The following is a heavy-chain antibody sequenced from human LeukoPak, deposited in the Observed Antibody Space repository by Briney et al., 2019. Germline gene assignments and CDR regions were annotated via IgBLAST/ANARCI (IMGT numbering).Heavy chain of an antibody. Sequence: GASVKVSCKVSGYTLTELSMHWVRQAPGKGLEWMGGFDPEDGETIYAQKFQGRVTMTEDTSTDTAYMELSSLRSEDTAVYYCARATEWELLVPHAFDIWGQGTTVTVSS. V-gene: IGHV1-24*01. J-gene: IGHJ3*02. CDR2: FDPEDGET. CDR1: GYTLTELS. CDR3: ARATEWELLVPHAFDI. D-gene: IGHD1-26*01.